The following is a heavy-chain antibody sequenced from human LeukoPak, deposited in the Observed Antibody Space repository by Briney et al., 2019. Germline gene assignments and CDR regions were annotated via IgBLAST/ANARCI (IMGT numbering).Heavy chain of an antibody. D-gene: IGHD3-22*01. CDR3: ARDGGIVVVPFDY. J-gene: IGHJ4*02. CDR1: GFTVSSNY. Sequence: HPGGSLRLSCAASGFTVSSNYMSWVRQAPGKGLEWVSVIYSGGSTYYADSVKGRFTISRDNSKNTLYLQMNSLRAEDTAVYYCARDGGIVVVPFDYWGQGTLVTVSS. CDR2: IYSGGST. V-gene: IGHV3-66*01.